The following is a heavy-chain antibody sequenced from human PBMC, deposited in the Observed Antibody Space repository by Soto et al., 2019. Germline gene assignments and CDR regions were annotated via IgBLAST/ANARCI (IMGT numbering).Heavy chain of an antibody. CDR1: GGSISSYY. CDR2: IYYSGST. CDR3: ASGFLGGGGFGYFQH. D-gene: IGHD2-15*01. V-gene: IGHV4-59*01. Sequence: SETLSLTCTVSGGSISSYYWSWIRQPPGKGLEWIGYIYYSGSTNYNPSLKSRVTISVDTSKNQFSLKLSSVTAADTAVYYCASGFLGGGGFGYFQHWGQGTLVTVSS. J-gene: IGHJ1*01.